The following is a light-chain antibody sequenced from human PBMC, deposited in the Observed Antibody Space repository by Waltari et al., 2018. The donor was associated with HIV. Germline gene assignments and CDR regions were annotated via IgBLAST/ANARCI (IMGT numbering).Light chain of an antibody. Sequence: DIVISQSPATLPVSLGGRATPPCRARQSVGNEVAWYQQLPGQALRLLISGASSRDTRVPARFSGSRAGKEFTLSISSLQSEDFAIYYCQHDNIWPPKPVGQG. V-gene: IGKV3-15*01. CDR1: QSVGNE. CDR2: GAS. J-gene: IGKJ2*01. CDR3: QHDNIWPPKP.